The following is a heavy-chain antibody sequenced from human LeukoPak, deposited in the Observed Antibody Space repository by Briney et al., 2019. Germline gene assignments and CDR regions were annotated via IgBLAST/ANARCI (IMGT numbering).Heavy chain of an antibody. D-gene: IGHD2-2*01. Sequence: SETLSLTCTVSGGSISRDYWSWIRQPPGKGLEWIGYIDYAGRTNYNPSLKSRVTISVDTSKNQFSLKLSSVTAADTAVYYCARDGGIVVPAAPAVFDIWGQGTMVTVSS. J-gene: IGHJ3*02. CDR2: IDYAGRT. V-gene: IGHV4-59*01. CDR1: GGSISRDY. CDR3: ARDGGIVVPAAPAVFDI.